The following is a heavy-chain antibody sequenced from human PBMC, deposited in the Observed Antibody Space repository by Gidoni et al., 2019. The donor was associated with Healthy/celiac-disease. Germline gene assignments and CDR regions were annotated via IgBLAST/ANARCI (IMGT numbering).Heavy chain of an antibody. Sequence: EVQLVESGGGLVQPGGSLRLSCAASGFTFSSYWMHWVRQAPGKGLVWVSRINSDGISTSYADSVKGRFTISRDNAKNTLYLQMNSLRAEDTAVYYCARGGSGWYEGWFDPWGQGTLVTVSS. V-gene: IGHV3-74*01. CDR1: GFTFSSYW. CDR2: INSDGIST. J-gene: IGHJ5*02. D-gene: IGHD6-19*01. CDR3: ARGGSGWYEGWFDP.